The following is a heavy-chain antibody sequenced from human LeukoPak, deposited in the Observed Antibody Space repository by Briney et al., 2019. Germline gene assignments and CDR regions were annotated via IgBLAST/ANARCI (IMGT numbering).Heavy chain of an antibody. D-gene: IGHD3-9*01. V-gene: IGHV4-34*01. CDR1: GVSINDYY. Sequence: PSETLSLTCGVFGVSINDYYWSWIRQSPGKGLEWIGEISHTEGTRYNPSLESRVTMSVGTSENQLSLKLIFVTAADTRVYYCARIRCGHSGSVCYNHWGLGTLVTVSS. CDR2: ISHTEGT. J-gene: IGHJ4*02. CDR3: ARIRCGHSGSVCYNH.